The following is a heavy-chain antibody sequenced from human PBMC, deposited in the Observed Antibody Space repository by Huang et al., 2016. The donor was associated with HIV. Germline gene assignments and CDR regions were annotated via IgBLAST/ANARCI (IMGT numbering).Heavy chain of an antibody. Sequence: QVQLVQSGDEVKKPGASVRVSCKASGYTFTNYGFTWVRQAPGQGLEWMGGISAYNGNRNYSQKGQGRGTMTTGASASTAYMEVRSLTSDDTAVYYCARARGIAVVPVPGDDAFDIWGQGTMVTVSS. CDR2: ISAYNGNR. CDR1: GYTFTNYG. V-gene: IGHV1-18*04. J-gene: IGHJ3*02. D-gene: IGHD6-19*01. CDR3: ARARGIAVVPVPGDDAFDI.